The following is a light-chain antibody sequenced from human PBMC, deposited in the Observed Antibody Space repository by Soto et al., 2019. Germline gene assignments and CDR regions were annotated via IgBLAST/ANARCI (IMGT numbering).Light chain of an antibody. V-gene: IGLV6-57*01. CDR2: ENK. J-gene: IGLJ3*02. CDR3: QSYDSVIHGV. CDR1: SGDIASNY. Sequence: NFMLTQPHSVSESPGKTVTISCTRSSGDIASNYVQWYQQRPGSSPTTVIYENKHRPFGVPDRFSGSIDTSSNSASLTISGLKPEDEADYYCQSYDSVIHGVFGGGTKLTVL.